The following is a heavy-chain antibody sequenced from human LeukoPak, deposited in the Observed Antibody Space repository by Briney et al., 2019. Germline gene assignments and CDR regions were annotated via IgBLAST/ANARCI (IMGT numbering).Heavy chain of an antibody. D-gene: IGHD2-2*02. CDR2: ISYDGINK. J-gene: IGHJ4*02. V-gene: IGHV3-30-3*01. Sequence: GGSLRLSCSASGFTFSSYSMHWVRQAPGKGLEWVAVISYDGINKYDADSVKGRFTISRDNSKNTLYLQMNSLRAEDTAVYYCARLPGYCSSNSCYKMTIPFDYWGQGTLVTVSS. CDR3: ARLPGYCSSNSCYKMTIPFDY. CDR1: GFTFSSYS.